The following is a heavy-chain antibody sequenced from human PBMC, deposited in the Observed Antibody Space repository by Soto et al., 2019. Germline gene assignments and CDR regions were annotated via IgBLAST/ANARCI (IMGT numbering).Heavy chain of an antibody. CDR1: GGSISSGTYY. Sequence: QLQLQESGPGLVKSSETLSLTCTVSGGSISSGTYYWGWIRQPPGKGLEWIGSIYYSGSTYYNPSLKSRVTISVDTSKNQFSLKLSSVTAADTAVYYCARHLTMVRGLDPWFDPWGQGILVTVSS. CDR3: ARHLTMVRGLDPWFDP. CDR2: IYYSGST. V-gene: IGHV4-39*01. J-gene: IGHJ5*02. D-gene: IGHD3-10*01.